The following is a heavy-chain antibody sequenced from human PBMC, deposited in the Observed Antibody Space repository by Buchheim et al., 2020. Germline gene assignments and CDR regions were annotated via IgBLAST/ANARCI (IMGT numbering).Heavy chain of an antibody. CDR2: IYQSGTT. CDR1: GASISSRNW. J-gene: IGHJ4*02. D-gene: IGHD6-13*01. CDR3: AKTGAQGYLEY. V-gene: IGHV4-4*02. Sequence: QVQLQESGPGLVKPSGTLSLTCSVSGASISSRNWWTWVRQSPGKGLEWIGEIYQSGTTNYNPSLKSQVTISMDKSKNQFSLKVNSVTAADTAVFYCAKTGAQGYLEYWGQG.